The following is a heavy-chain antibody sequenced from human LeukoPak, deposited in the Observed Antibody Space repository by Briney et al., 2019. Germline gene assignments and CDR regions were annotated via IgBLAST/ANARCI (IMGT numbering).Heavy chain of an antibody. CDR3: ARDYIMIEVFDI. CDR1: GFTFSSYS. CDR2: ISSSSSYI. D-gene: IGHD3-16*01. V-gene: IGHV3-21*01. Sequence: GGSLRLSCAASGFTFSSYSMNWVRQAPGKGLEWVSSISSSSSYIHYADSVKGRFTIPRDNAKNSLYLQMNSLRAEDTAVYYCARDYIMIEVFDIWGQGTMVTVSS. J-gene: IGHJ3*02.